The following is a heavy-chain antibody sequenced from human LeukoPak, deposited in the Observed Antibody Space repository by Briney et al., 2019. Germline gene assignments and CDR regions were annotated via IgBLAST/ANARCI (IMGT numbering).Heavy chain of an antibody. D-gene: IGHD6-13*01. Sequence: SETLSLTCSVSGGSISSHSWSWIRQPPGKELEWIAYIYHSGSADYNPSLKSRVTISVDTSKNQFSLKLSSVTAADTAVYYCARGRIAAARGAWFDPWGQGTLVTVSS. V-gene: IGHV4-59*11. CDR1: GGSISSHS. CDR3: ARGRIAAARGAWFDP. J-gene: IGHJ5*02. CDR2: IYHSGSA.